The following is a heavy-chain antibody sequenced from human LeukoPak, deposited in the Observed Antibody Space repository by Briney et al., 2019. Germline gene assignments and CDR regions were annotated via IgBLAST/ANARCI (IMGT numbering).Heavy chain of an antibody. V-gene: IGHV3-48*03. CDR3: ARTPGYSGSYYIL. Sequence: PGGSLRLSCAASGFTFSSYGMNWVRQAPGKGLEWVSYISSSGSTIYYADSVKGRFTISRDNAKNSLYLQMNSLRAEDTAVYYCARTPGYSGSYYILWGQGTLVTVSS. CDR1: GFTFSSYG. D-gene: IGHD1-26*01. J-gene: IGHJ4*02. CDR2: ISSSGSTI.